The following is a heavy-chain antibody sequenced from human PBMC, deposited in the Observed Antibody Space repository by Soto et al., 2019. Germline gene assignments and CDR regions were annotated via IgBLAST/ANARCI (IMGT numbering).Heavy chain of an antibody. Sequence: QVQLVQSGAEVKKPGASVKVSGKASGYTFTSYDINWVRQATGQGLEWMGWMNPNSGNTGYAQKFQGRVTMTRNTSISTAYMELSRLRSEDTAVYYCARGINYYASGDDAFDIWGQGTMVTVSS. CDR3: ARGINYYASGDDAFDI. J-gene: IGHJ3*02. V-gene: IGHV1-8*01. CDR2: MNPNSGNT. CDR1: GYTFTSYD. D-gene: IGHD3-10*01.